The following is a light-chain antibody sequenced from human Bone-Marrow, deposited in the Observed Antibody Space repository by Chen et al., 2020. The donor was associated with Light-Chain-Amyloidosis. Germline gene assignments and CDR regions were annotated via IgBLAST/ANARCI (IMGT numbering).Light chain of an antibody. Sequence: SYVLTQPSSVSVVPGQPAPIACGGNNIGSTSVHWYLQTPGQAPLLVVYDDSDRPSGIPERLSGSNSGNTATLTISRVEAGDEADYYCQVWDRSSDRPVFGGGTKLTVL. CDR1: NIGSTS. J-gene: IGLJ3*02. V-gene: IGLV3-21*02. CDR3: QVWDRSSDRPV. CDR2: DDS.